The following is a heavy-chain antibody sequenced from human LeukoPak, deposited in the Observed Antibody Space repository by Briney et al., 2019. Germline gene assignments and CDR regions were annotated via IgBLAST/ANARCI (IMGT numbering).Heavy chain of an antibody. CDR1: GFTFSSYA. Sequence: AVSLRLSCAASGFTFSSYAMSWVRQAPGKGLKWVSAISGSGGSTYYADSVKGRFTISRDNSKNTLYLQMNSLRAEDTAVYYCEKDAVMYYDFWSGYYFSSYYFDYWGQGTLVTVSS. V-gene: IGHV3-23*01. D-gene: IGHD3-3*01. J-gene: IGHJ4*02. CDR3: EKDAVMYYDFWSGYYFSSYYFDY. CDR2: ISGSGGST.